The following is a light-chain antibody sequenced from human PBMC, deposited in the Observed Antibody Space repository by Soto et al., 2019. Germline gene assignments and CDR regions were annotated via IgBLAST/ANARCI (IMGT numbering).Light chain of an antibody. CDR3: QQYGSSPPYT. CDR1: QSVINKY. Sequence: EVVLTQSPGTLSLSPGERATLSCRASQSVINKYLAWYQQKPGQAPRLLIFGSSDRATGIPDRFSGSGSGTDFTLTISRLEPEDFAVYYCQQYGSSPPYTFGQGTKLEIK. J-gene: IGKJ2*01. V-gene: IGKV3-20*01. CDR2: GSS.